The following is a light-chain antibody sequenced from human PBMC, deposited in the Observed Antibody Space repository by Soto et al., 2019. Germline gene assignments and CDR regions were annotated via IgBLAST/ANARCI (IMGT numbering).Light chain of an antibody. V-gene: IGKV3-20*01. CDR1: QSVSSSY. J-gene: IGKJ1*01. CDR3: QEYGISPWT. CDR2: GAS. Sequence: ETVLTQSPCTLSLTPGETATLSCRASQSVSSSYLAWYQQKPGQAPRLLIYGASSRATGIPDRFSGSGSGTDFTLTISRLEPEDFAVYYCQEYGISPWTFGQGTKVDI.